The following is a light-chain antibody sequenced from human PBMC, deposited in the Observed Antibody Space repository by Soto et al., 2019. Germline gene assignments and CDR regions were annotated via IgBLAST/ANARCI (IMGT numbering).Light chain of an antibody. CDR3: QQRSNWPPT. CDR1: QSVSSY. J-gene: IGKJ5*01. CDR2: DAS. V-gene: IGKV3-11*01. Sequence: EIALTQSPATLSLSPGEGATLSSRASQSVSSYLAWYQQRPGQDPRLLIYDASNRAAGIPARFSGSGSGTDFILTISSLEPEDFAVYYCQQRSNWPPTFGQGTRLEIK.